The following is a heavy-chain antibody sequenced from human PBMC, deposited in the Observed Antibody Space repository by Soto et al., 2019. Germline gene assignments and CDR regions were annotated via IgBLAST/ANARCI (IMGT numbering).Heavy chain of an antibody. CDR2: INHSGST. CDR1: GGSFSGYY. V-gene: IGHV4-34*01. J-gene: IGHJ4*02. D-gene: IGHD6-13*01. CDR3: ARGSSSSWYSSWGY. Sequence: PSETLSLTCAVYGGSFSGYYWSWIRQPPGKGLERIGEINHSGSTNYNPSLKSRVTISVDTSKNQFSLKLSSVTAADTAVYYCARGSSSSWYSSWGYWGQGTLVTVSS.